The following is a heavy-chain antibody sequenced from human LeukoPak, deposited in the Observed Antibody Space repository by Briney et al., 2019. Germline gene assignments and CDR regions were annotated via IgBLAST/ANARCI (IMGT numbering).Heavy chain of an antibody. CDR2: ISYVGTDN. CDR3: ARESGGDSRGWYPW. Sequence: GGSLRLSCAASGFTFTTFPMHWVRQPPGKGLEWGAVISYVGTDNYSADSVKGRFPISRDNSKSTLYLQMDSPRAEDTAVYYCARESGGDSRGWYPWGGQGTLVTVSS. CDR1: GFTFTTFP. J-gene: IGHJ4*02. D-gene: IGHD6-19*01. V-gene: IGHV3-30*04.